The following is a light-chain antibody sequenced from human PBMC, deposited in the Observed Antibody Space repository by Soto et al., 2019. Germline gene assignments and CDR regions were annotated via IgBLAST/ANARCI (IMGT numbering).Light chain of an antibody. CDR3: VAWYDSLSGVI. J-gene: IGLJ2*01. CDR1: TSNLESND. CDR2: RNN. Sequence: QSVLTQPPSASGTPGQRVTISCSGNTSNLESNDIYWNQQLPGMAPKLLLYRNNQRPSGVPDRFSGSKSCTSASLAISGLRSEDEADYDCVAWYDSLSGVIFGGGTKRTVL. V-gene: IGLV1-47*01.